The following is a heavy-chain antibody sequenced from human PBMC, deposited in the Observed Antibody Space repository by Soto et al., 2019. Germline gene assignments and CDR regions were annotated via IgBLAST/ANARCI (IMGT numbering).Heavy chain of an antibody. CDR3: AITMVWGAISDYYYGIDV. Sequence: PGGSLRLSCAAYGFTFSNYWMSWVRQAPGKGLEWVANIKEAGSEKYYVDSVKGRFTISRDNAKNSLYLQMNSLRAEDTAVYYCAITMVWGAISDYYYGIDVWGQGTTVTVSS. V-gene: IGHV3-7*02. J-gene: IGHJ6*02. CDR2: IKEAGSEK. D-gene: IGHD3-10*01. CDR1: GFTFSNYW.